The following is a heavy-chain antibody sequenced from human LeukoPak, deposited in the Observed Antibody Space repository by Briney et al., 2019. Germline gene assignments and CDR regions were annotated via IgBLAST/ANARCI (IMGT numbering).Heavy chain of an antibody. Sequence: ASVKVSCKASRYTFTSYAMNWVRQAPGQGLEWMGWINTNAGNPTYAQGFTGRFVFSLDTSVSTAYLQISSLKAEDTAVYYCARESELTYFDYWGQGTLVTVSS. V-gene: IGHV7-4-1*02. CDR2: INTNAGNP. D-gene: IGHD1-26*01. CDR1: RYTFTSYA. CDR3: ARESELTYFDY. J-gene: IGHJ4*02.